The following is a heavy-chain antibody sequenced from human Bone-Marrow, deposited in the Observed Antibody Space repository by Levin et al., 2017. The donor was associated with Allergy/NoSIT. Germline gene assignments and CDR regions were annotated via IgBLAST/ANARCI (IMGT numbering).Heavy chain of an antibody. D-gene: IGHD3-9*01. CDR1: GFSFSSSG. CDR2: ISYDATNE. V-gene: IGHV3-30*18. CDR3: AKDWGGVVMTGTHLES. J-gene: IGHJ5*01. Sequence: GESLKISCVGSGFSFSSSGMHWVRQAPGRGLEWVAVISYDATNEFYAGSVKGRFTISRDNSGKTVYLQMNGLTAEDTALYFCAKDWGGVVMTGTHLESWGQGTRVTVTS.